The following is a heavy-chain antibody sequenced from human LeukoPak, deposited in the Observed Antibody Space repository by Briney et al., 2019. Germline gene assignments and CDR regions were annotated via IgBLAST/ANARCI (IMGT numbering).Heavy chain of an antibody. J-gene: IGHJ5*02. Sequence: GGSLRLSCAASGFTFSSYAMSWVRQAPGKGLEWVSGISYGGTNTYYADSVKGRFTISRDNSNNTLLLQMDSLRDGDTAVYYCAKTYKYTSNRFDHWGQGTLVTVSS. V-gene: IGHV3-23*01. CDR3: AKTYKYTSNRFDH. CDR1: GFTFSSYA. D-gene: IGHD6-6*01. CDR2: ISYGGTNT.